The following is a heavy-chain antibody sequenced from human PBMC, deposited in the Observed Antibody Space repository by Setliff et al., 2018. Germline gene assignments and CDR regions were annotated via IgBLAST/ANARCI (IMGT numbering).Heavy chain of an antibody. CDR1: GYTFTNYG. CDR2: INPNSGGT. Sequence: ASVKVSCKTSGYTFTNYGITWVRQAPGQGLEWMGWINPNSGGTNYAQKFQGRVTMTRDTSISTAYMELSRLRSDDTAVYYCARTIAARPVSNFDYWGQGTLVTVSS. CDR3: ARTIAARPVSNFDY. J-gene: IGHJ4*02. D-gene: IGHD6-6*01. V-gene: IGHV1-2*02.